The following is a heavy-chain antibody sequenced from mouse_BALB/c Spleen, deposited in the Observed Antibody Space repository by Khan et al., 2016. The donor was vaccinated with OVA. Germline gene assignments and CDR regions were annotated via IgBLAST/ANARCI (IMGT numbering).Heavy chain of an antibody. J-gene: IGHJ2*01. CDR2: ISTDSVNT. V-gene: IGHV1S137*01. D-gene: IGHD3-3*01. Sequence: QVQLKQSGPELVRPGVSVKISCKGSGYTFTDYSMHWVKQSHAKSLEWIGVISTDSVNTNYNQKFKGKATLTVDKSSSTAYMELARMTSEDSAIYYCAIRDHFDYWGQGTTLTVSS. CDR1: GYTFTDYS. CDR3: AIRDHFDY.